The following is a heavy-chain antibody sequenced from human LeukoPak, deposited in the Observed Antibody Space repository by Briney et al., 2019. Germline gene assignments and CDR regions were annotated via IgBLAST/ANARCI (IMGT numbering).Heavy chain of an antibody. CDR2: IYDSGIT. Sequence: SETLSLTCTVSGGSISSYYWSWLRQPPGKGLQWIGYIYDSGITNYNPSLKSRVTISVDTSKNLFSLKMTSVTAADTAVHYCARGGNGYRIEAAGTTRFDPWGQGTLVTVSS. D-gene: IGHD6-13*01. J-gene: IGHJ5*02. CDR3: ARGGNGYRIEAAGTTRFDP. V-gene: IGHV4-4*08. CDR1: GGSISSYY.